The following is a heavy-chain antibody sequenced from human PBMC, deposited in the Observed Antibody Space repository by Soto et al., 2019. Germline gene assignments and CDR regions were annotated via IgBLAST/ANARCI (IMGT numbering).Heavy chain of an antibody. CDR3: AKPHRLVPAAKGGLNY. D-gene: IGHD2-2*01. Sequence: EVQLLESGGGLVQPGGSLRLSCAASGFTFSSYAMSWVRQAPGKGLEWVSAISGSGGSTYYADSVKGRFTISRDNSKNTLYLQMNSLRAEDTAVYYCAKPHRLVPAAKGGLNYWGQGTLVTVSS. CDR1: GFTFSSYA. CDR2: ISGSGGST. V-gene: IGHV3-23*01. J-gene: IGHJ4*02.